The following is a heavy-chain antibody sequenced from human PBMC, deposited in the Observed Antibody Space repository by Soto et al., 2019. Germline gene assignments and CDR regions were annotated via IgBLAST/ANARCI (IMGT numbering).Heavy chain of an antibody. CDR3: AKGASTTVFAFNDY. CDR1: GFTFDDYA. Sequence: VQLVESGGGLVQPGRSLRLSCAASGFTFDDYAMHWVRQPPGKGLEWVSSISWNSGNLGYADSVKGRFTISRDNAKNSLYLQMNRLRGEDTALYYCAKGASTTVFAFNDYWGQGTLVTVSS. D-gene: IGHD4-17*01. V-gene: IGHV3-9*01. J-gene: IGHJ4*02. CDR2: ISWNSGNL.